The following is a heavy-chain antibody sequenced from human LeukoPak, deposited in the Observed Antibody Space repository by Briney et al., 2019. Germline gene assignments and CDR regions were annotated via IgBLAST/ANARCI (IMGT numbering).Heavy chain of an antibody. J-gene: IGHJ4*02. D-gene: IGHD4-23*01. V-gene: IGHV4-4*02. CDR1: GGSISSSNW. CDR2: IYHSGST. CDR3: ARDETYGGHAGGFDY. Sequence: SETLSLTCAVSGGSISSSNWWSWVRQPPGKGLEWIGEIYHSGSTNYNPSLKSRVTISVDKSKNQFSLKLSSVTAADTAVYYCARDETYGGHAGGFDYWGQGTLVTVSS.